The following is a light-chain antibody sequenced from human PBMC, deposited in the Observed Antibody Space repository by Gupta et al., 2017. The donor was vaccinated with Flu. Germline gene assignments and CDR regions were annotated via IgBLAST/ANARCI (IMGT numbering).Light chain of an antibody. CDR3: QQNYSTSIT. J-gene: IGKJ5*01. CDR1: QSISSY. CDR2: AAS. V-gene: IGKV1-39*01. Sequence: DIQMTQAPSSLSASVGDSVTITCRASQSISSYLNWYQQKPGKAPKLLIYAASSLQSGVPSRFSGSGSGTDFTLTISSLQPEDFAAYYCQQNYSTSITFGQGTRLEIK.